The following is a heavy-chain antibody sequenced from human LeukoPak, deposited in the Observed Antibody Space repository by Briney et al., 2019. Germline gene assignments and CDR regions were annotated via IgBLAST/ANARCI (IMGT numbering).Heavy chain of an antibody. Sequence: ASVKVSCKASGYTFAGYYMHWVRQAPGQGLEWMGWINPNSGGTNYAQKFQGRVTMTRDTSISTAYMELSRLRSDDTAVYYCARGTGYSSSSELDYWGQGTLVTVSS. J-gene: IGHJ4*02. V-gene: IGHV1-2*02. CDR3: ARGTGYSSSSELDY. D-gene: IGHD6-13*01. CDR2: INPNSGGT. CDR1: GYTFAGYY.